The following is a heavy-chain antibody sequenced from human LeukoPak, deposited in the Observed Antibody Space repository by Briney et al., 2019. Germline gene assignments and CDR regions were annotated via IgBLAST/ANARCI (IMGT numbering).Heavy chain of an antibody. CDR2: IYHSGST. CDR1: GGSISSGGYS. V-gene: IGHV4-30-2*01. D-gene: IGHD4-23*01. Sequence: SETLSLTCAVSGGSISSGGYSWSWIRQPPGKGLEWIGYIYHSGSTYYNPSLKSRVTISVDRSKNQFSLKLSSVTAADTAVYYCARVDRTVGGAFDIWGQGTMVTASS. J-gene: IGHJ3*02. CDR3: ARVDRTVGGAFDI.